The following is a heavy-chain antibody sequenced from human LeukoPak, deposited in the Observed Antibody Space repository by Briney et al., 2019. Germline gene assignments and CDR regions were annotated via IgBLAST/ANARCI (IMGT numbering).Heavy chain of an antibody. CDR3: ARGTVTMVRGADPTPFDY. CDR1: GGSFSGYY. Sequence: SETLSPTGAVYGGSFSGYYWSGIRQPPGKGLEWIGEINHSASTNYNPSLTSRVTISVDTAKNQFSLKLSSVTAADTAVYYCARGTVTMVRGADPTPFDYWGQGTLVTVSS. V-gene: IGHV4-34*01. D-gene: IGHD3-10*01. J-gene: IGHJ4*02. CDR2: INHSAST.